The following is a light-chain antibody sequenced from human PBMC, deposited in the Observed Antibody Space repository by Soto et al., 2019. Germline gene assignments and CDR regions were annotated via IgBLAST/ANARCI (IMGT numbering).Light chain of an antibody. CDR3: QQYNSYST. Sequence: EIVLTQSPATLSLSPGERATLSCRASQSVSSYLAWYQQKPGQAPRLLIYGASNRATGIPDRFSGSGSGTDFTLTISSLQPDDFATYYCQQYNSYSTFGQGTKVDIK. CDR2: GAS. J-gene: IGKJ1*01. V-gene: IGKV3-11*01. CDR1: QSVSSY.